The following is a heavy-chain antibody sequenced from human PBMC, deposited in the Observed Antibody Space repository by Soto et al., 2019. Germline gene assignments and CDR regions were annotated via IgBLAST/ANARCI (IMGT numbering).Heavy chain of an antibody. CDR1: GFTFSSYG. D-gene: IGHD2-2*01. CDR3: AKEWYCSSTSCPPPYFDY. Sequence: PGGSLRLSCAASGFTFSSYGMHWVRQAPGKGLEWVAVISYDGSNKYYADSVKGRFTISRDNSKNTLYLQMNSLRAEDTAVYYCAKEWYCSSTSCPPPYFDYWGQGTLVTVSS. J-gene: IGHJ4*02. V-gene: IGHV3-30*18. CDR2: ISYDGSNK.